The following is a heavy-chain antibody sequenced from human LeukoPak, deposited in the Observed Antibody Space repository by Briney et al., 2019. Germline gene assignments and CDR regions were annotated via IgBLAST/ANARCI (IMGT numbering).Heavy chain of an antibody. CDR1: GFTFSGFW. V-gene: IGHV3-7*01. CDR3: AREMAV. D-gene: IGHD2-8*01. Sequence: GGSLRLSCAASGFTFSGFWMGWVRQAPGKGPEWVAAINQDGSEKLYVDSVKGRFTISRDNAKKSLSLQMNSLRDEDTAVYYCAREMAVWGQGALVTVSS. J-gene: IGHJ4*02. CDR2: INQDGSEK.